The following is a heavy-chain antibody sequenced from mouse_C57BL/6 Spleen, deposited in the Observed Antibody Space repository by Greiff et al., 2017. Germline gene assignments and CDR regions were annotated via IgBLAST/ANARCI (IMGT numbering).Heavy chain of an antibody. CDR3: TRGVAPYYFDY. CDR2: IDPETGGT. CDR1: GYTFTDYE. J-gene: IGHJ2*01. V-gene: IGHV1-15*01. Sequence: QVQLKQSGAELVRPGASVTLSCKASGYTFTDYEMHWVKQTPVHGLEWIGAIDPETGGTAYNQKFKGKAILTADKSSSTAYMELRSLTSEDSAVYYCTRGVAPYYFDYWGQGTTLTVSS. D-gene: IGHD1-3*01.